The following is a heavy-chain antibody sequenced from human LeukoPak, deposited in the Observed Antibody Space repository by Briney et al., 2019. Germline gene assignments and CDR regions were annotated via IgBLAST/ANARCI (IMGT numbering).Heavy chain of an antibody. D-gene: IGHD2-2*01. V-gene: IGHV3-7*01. CDR1: GFTFSSYW. J-gene: IGHJ6*03. Sequence: GGSLRLSCAASGFTFSSYWMIWVRQAPGKGLEGVANIKQDGSEKYYVDSVKGRFTISRDNAKNSLYLQMNSLRAEDTAVYYCARGWGYCSSTSCYYYYYYMDVWGKGTTVTVSS. CDR3: ARGWGYCSSTSCYYYYYYMDV. CDR2: IKQDGSEK.